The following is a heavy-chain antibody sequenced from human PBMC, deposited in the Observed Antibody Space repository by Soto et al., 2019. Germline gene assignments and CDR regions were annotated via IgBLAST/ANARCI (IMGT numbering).Heavy chain of an antibody. CDR2: ILPVFGTA. J-gene: IGHJ3*02. CDR1: GGTFSTSS. CDR3: ARGHEYGGNSDAFDI. V-gene: IGHV1-69*14. Sequence: QVHLVQSGAEVKKPGSSVKVSCKASGGTFSTSSINWLRQAPGQRPEWMGNILPVFGTADYAQKFRDRVTITADKSTNTADMELRSLFSEDASVYYFARGHEYGGNSDAFDIWGQGTVVTVSS. D-gene: IGHD4-17*01.